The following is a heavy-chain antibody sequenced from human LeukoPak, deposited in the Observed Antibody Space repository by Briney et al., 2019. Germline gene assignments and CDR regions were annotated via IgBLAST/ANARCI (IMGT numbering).Heavy chain of an antibody. CDR3: AREGTRRPGSYFDY. CDR2: ISYDGSNK. D-gene: IGHD1-1*01. J-gene: IGHJ4*02. V-gene: IGHV3-30-3*01. Sequence: GGSLRLSCAASGFTFSSYAMSWVRQAPGKGLEWVAVISYDGSNKYYADSVKGRFTISRDNSKNTLYLQMNSLRAEDTAVYYCAREGTRRPGSYFDYWGQGTLVTVSS. CDR1: GFTFSSYA.